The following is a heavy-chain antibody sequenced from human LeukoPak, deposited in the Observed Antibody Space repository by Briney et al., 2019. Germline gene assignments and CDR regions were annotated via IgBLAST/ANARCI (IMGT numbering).Heavy chain of an antibody. CDR1: GFTFSSYA. J-gene: IGHJ5*02. CDR2: ISGSGGST. Sequence: GGSLRLSCAASGFTFSSYAMSWVRQAPGKGLEWVSAISGSGGSTYYADSVKGRFPISRDNSKNTLYLQMNSLRAEDTAVYYCAKERNWSVVAATLNWFDPWGQGTLVTVSS. V-gene: IGHV3-23*01. CDR3: AKERNWSVVAATLNWFDP. D-gene: IGHD2-15*01.